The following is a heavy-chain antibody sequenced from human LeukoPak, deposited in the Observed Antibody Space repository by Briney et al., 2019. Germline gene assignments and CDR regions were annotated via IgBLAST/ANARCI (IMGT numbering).Heavy chain of an antibody. CDR2: INPSGGST. J-gene: IGHJ1*01. Sequence: ASVKVSCKASGYTFTSYYMHWVRQAPGQGLEWMGIINPSGGSTSYAQKFQGRVTMTRDMSTSTVYMELSSLRSEDTAVYYCARGPYGGNPSEYFQHWGQGTLVTVSS. V-gene: IGHV1-46*01. CDR1: GYTFTSYY. D-gene: IGHD4-23*01. CDR3: ARGPYGGNPSEYFQH.